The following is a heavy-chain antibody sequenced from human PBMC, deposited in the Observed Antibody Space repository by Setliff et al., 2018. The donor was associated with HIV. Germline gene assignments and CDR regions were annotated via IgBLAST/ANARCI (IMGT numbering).Heavy chain of an antibody. J-gene: IGHJ3*01. V-gene: IGHV4-4*07. D-gene: IGHD3-22*01. CDR1: GGSFSTYY. CDR2: VHSTGTT. CDR3: ARARITMTGGRLEPYAFDR. Sequence: SETLSLTCTVSGGSFSTYYWSWIRQPAGEGLEYIGRVHSTGTTIYNPSLRSRVTMSVDTSKNQLSLKLRSVTAADTAVYYCARARITMTGGRLEPYAFDRWGQGTKVTVSS.